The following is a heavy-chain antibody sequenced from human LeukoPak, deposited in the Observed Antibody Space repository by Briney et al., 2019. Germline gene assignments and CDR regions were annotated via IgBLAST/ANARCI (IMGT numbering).Heavy chain of an antibody. Sequence: KPSETLSLTCAVYGGSFSGYYWSWLRQPPGKGLEWIGEINHSGSTNYNPSLKSRVTISGDTSKNQFSLKLSSVTAADTAVYYCARGWIAAAGTAFFDSWGQGTLVTVSS. CDR3: ARGWIAAAGTAFFDS. D-gene: IGHD6-13*01. CDR2: INHSGST. CDR1: GGSFSGYY. J-gene: IGHJ4*02. V-gene: IGHV4-34*01.